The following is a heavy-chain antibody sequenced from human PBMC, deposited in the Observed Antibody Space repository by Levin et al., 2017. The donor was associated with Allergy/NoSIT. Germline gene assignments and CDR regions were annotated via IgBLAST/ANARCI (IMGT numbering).Heavy chain of an antibody. J-gene: IGHJ6*02. CDR1: GYTFTSYG. CDR3: ARVGPRYYYYYGMDV. Sequence: ASVKVSCKASGYTFTSYGISWVRQAPGQGLEWMGWISAYNGNTNYAQKLQGRVTMTTDTSTSTAYMELRSLRSDDTAVYYCARVGPRYYYYYGMDVWGQGTTVTVSS. V-gene: IGHV1-18*01. CDR2: ISAYNGNT.